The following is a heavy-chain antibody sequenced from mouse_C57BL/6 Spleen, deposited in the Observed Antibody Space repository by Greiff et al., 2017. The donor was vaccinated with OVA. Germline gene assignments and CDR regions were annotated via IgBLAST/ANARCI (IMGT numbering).Heavy chain of an antibody. CDR2: IDPANGNT. CDR3: ARATVVATYDWYFDV. J-gene: IGHJ1*03. Sequence: VQLQQSVAELVRPGASVKLSCTASGFNIKNTYMHWVKQRPEQGLEWIGRIDPANGNTKYAPKFQGKATIPADTSSNTAYLQLSSLTSEDTAIYYCARATVVATYDWYFDVWGTGTTVTVSS. V-gene: IGHV14-3*01. CDR1: GFNIKNTY. D-gene: IGHD1-1*01.